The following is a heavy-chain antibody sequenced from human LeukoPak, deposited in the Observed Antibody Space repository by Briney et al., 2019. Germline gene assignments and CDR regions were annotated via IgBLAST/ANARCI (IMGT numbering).Heavy chain of an antibody. V-gene: IGHV3-33*01. J-gene: IGHJ6*02. D-gene: IGHD3-22*01. CDR1: GFTFSSYG. CDR3: ARDTGYYDSSGYPRARYYYYYGMDV. Sequence: GGSLRLSCAASGFTFSSYGMHRVRQTPGKGLEWVAVIWYDGSNKYYADSVKGRFTISRDNSKNTLYLQMNSLRAEDTAVYYCARDTGYYDSSGYPRARYYYYYGMDVWGQGTTVTVSS. CDR2: IWYDGSNK.